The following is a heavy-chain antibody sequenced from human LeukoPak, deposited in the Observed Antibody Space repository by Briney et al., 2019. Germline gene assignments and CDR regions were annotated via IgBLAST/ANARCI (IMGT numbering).Heavy chain of an antibody. J-gene: IGHJ6*02. D-gene: IGHD4-23*01. Sequence: GGSLRLSCAASGFTFSSYNMNWVRQAPGKGLEWVSSISSSSRYIYYADSVKGRFTISRDNAKNSLYLQMNSLRAEDTAVYYCARDFRVVNHQGYYYYGMDVWGQGTTVTVSS. CDR3: ARDFRVVNHQGYYYYGMDV. CDR2: ISSSSRYI. V-gene: IGHV3-21*01. CDR1: GFTFSSYN.